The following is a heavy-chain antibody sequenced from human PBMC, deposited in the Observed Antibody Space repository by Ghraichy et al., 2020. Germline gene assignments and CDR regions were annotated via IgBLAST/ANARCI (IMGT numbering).Heavy chain of an antibody. CDR3: ARDGRGSFYNGMDV. CDR1: GGSISSYY. Sequence: SETLSLTCTVSGGSISSYYWSWIRQPPGKGLEWIGYIYYGGSTNYNPSLKSRVTISVDTSKNQFSLKLSSCTAPDTAVDYCARDGRGSFYNGMDVWGQGTTVTVSS. J-gene: IGHJ6*02. V-gene: IGHV4-59*01. CDR2: IYYGGST. D-gene: IGHD2-15*01.